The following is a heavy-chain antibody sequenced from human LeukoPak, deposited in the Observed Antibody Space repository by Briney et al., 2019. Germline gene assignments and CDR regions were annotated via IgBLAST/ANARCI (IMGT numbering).Heavy chain of an antibody. V-gene: IGHV1-69*13. J-gene: IGHJ3*02. Sequence: SVKVSCKASGGTFSSYAIGWVRQAPGQGLEWMGGIIPIFGTANYAQKFQGRVTITADESTSTAYMELSSLRSEDTAVYYCAREGGRITMIVGMRAFDIWGQGTMVTVSS. CDR3: AREGGRITMIVGMRAFDI. D-gene: IGHD3-22*01. CDR2: IIPIFGTA. CDR1: GGTFSSYA.